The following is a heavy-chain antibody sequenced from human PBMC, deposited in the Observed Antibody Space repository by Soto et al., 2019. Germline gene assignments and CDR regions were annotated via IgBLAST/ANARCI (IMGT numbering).Heavy chain of an antibody. J-gene: IGHJ5*02. V-gene: IGHV4-59*01. Sequence: SETLCLTCTVAGGSISRYYWNWIRQPPGKGLEWIGYIYYSGSTNYNPSLKSRVTISVDTSKNQFSLKLSSVTAADTAVYYCARDPGSGSYYGWFDPWGQGALVTVSS. CDR1: GGSISRYY. CDR2: IYYSGST. CDR3: ARDPGSGSYYGWFDP. D-gene: IGHD3-10*01.